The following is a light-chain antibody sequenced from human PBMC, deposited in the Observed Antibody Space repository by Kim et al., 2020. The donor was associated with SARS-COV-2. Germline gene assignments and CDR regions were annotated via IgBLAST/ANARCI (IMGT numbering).Light chain of an antibody. CDR3: QQGNSHPLT. V-gene: IGKV1-12*01. J-gene: IGKJ4*01. CDR1: QGISSW. CDR2: AAS. Sequence: ASVGERVTFTCRASQGISSWLAWYQQKPGKAPKLLIYAASSLQSGVPSRFSGSGSGTEFTLTISSLQPEDSATYYCQQGNSHPLTLGGGTKVDIK.